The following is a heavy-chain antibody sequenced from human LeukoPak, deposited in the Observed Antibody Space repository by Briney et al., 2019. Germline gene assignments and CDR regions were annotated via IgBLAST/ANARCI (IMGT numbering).Heavy chain of an antibody. CDR2: ISWNSGSI. CDR1: GFTFDDYA. CDR3: ARDLEGIAAAGTPFDY. Sequence: GGSLRLSCAASGFTFDDYAMHWVRQAPGKGLEWVLGISWNSGSIGYADSVKGRFTISRDNAKNSLYLQMNSLRAEDTAVYYCARDLEGIAAAGTPFDYWGQGTLVTVSS. V-gene: IGHV3-9*01. D-gene: IGHD6-13*01. J-gene: IGHJ4*02.